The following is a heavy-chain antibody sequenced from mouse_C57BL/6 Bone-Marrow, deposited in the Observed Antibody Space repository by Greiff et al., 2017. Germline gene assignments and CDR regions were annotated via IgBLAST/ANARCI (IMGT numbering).Heavy chain of an antibody. CDR2: IYPRAGST. Sequence: QVQLQQSDAELVKPGASVKISCKVSGYTFTDHTIHWMKQRPEQGLEWIGYIYPRAGSTKYNEKFKGKATVTADKSSSTAYMQLNSLTSEDSAVYFCASPANWDGGLDYWGQGTTLTVSS. V-gene: IGHV1-78*01. D-gene: IGHD4-1*01. CDR1: GYTFTDHT. J-gene: IGHJ2*01. CDR3: ASPANWDGGLDY.